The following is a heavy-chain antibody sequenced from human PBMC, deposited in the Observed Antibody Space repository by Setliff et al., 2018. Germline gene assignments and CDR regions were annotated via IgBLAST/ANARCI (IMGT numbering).Heavy chain of an antibody. CDR2: IRSKAYGGTT. V-gene: IGHV3-49*04. J-gene: IGHJ5*02. Sequence: LRLSCAASGFTFSSYWMSWVRQAPGKGLEWVGFIRSKAYGGTTEYAASVKGRFTISRDDSKSIAYLQMNSLKTEDTAVYYCTYYCSSTSCYRDLDWFDPWGQGTLVTVSS. D-gene: IGHD2-2*01. CDR3: TYYCSSTSCYRDLDWFDP. CDR1: GFTFSSYW.